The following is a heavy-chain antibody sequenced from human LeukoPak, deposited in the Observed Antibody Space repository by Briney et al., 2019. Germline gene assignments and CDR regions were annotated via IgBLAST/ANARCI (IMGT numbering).Heavy chain of an antibody. V-gene: IGHV3-23*01. J-gene: IGHJ4*02. CDR2: VSGGGSGA. Sequence: PGGSLRLSCAASGFTFTSYAMNWIRQAPGKGLEWVSGVSGGGSGAYYADSVKGRFTMSRYNSKNTLYLQMNSLRAEDTAVYYCAKGASGGYHTDSWGQGTLVTVSS. CDR3: AKGASGGYHTDS. CDR1: GFTFTSYA. D-gene: IGHD3-10*01.